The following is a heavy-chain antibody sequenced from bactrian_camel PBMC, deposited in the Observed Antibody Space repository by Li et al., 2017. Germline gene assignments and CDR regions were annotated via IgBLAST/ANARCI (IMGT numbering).Heavy chain of an antibody. V-gene: IGHV3S53*01. D-gene: IGHD1*01. J-gene: IGHJ4*01. CDR2: VDDDGTT. CDR1: GLRYEWNC. Sequence: VQLVESGGGSVQTGGSLKLSCAYSGLRYEWNCMGWYRQAPGKEREGVAAVDDDGTTVYADSVKGRFTISEEKGKDLVYLQMNSLKPEDTAMYTCQTMALPWSKETCDSGYRGQGTQVTVS. CDR3: QTMALPWSKETCDSGY.